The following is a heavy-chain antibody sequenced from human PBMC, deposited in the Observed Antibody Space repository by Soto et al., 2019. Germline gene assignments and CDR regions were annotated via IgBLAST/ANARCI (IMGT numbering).Heavy chain of an antibody. D-gene: IGHD3-16*01. CDR2: IYYSGST. CDR3: ASPSLYYDYIWGSYPFAFDI. J-gene: IGHJ3*02. Sequence: QLLESGPGLVKPSETLSLTCTVSGGSISSSSYYWGWIRQPPGKGLEWIGSIYYSGSTYYNPSLKSRVTISVDTSKNQFSLKLSSVTAADTAVYYCASPSLYYDYIWGSYPFAFDIWGQGTMVTVSS. V-gene: IGHV4-39*01. CDR1: GGSISSSSYY.